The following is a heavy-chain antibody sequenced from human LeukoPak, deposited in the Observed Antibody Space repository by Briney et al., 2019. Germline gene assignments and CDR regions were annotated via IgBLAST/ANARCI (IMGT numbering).Heavy chain of an antibody. Sequence: GGSLRLSCAASGFTFSSFWMTWVRQAPGKGLEWVATIKQDGSEKYYVDSVKGRFTISRDNAKNSLYLHMNSLRAGDTAVYYCARDRNTDFWSGYYTNYFDDWGQGTLVSVSS. J-gene: IGHJ4*02. CDR1: GFTFSSFW. V-gene: IGHV3-7*01. CDR3: ARDRNTDFWSGYYTNYFDD. CDR2: IKQDGSEK. D-gene: IGHD3-3*01.